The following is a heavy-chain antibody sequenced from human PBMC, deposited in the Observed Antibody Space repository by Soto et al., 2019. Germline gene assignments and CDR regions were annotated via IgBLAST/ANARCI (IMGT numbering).Heavy chain of an antibody. CDR1: GGSISSYY. J-gene: IGHJ4*02. CDR3: ARTLGRVTFDY. V-gene: IGHV4-59*01. D-gene: IGHD4-4*01. Sequence: NPSETLSLTCTVSGGSISSYYWSWIRQPPGKGLEWIGYIYYNGGTNYSPSLETRVTISVDTSKNQFSLKLNSVTAADTAVYYCARTLGRVTFDYWGQGTLVTVSS. CDR2: IYYNGGT.